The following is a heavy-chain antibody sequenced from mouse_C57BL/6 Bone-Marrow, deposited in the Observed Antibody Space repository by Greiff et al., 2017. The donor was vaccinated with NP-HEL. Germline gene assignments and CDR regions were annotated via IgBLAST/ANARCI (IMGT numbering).Heavy chain of an antibody. Sequence: QVQLQQSGAELARPGASVKMSCKASGYTFTSYTMHWVQQRPGQGLEWIGYINPSSGYTKYNQKFKDKATLTADKSSSTAYMQLRSLTSEDSADYSSARGGYCDYGDFDYWGQGTTLTVSS. CDR1: GYTFTSYT. CDR3: ARGGYCDYGDFDY. CDR2: INPSSGYT. J-gene: IGHJ2*01. V-gene: IGHV1-4*01. D-gene: IGHD2-4*01.